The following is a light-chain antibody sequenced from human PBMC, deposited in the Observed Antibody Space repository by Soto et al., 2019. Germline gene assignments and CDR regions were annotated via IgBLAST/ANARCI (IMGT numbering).Light chain of an antibody. CDR1: QSISTY. CDR2: GAS. CDR3: QQYHSSPTWT. Sequence: DIQMTQSPSSLSASVGDRVTITCRASQSISTYLSWYQQKPGKVPKLLIYGASSLQTGVPSRFSGSGSGTEFIFTISSLQPEDFATYYCQQYHSSPTWTF. V-gene: IGKV1-39*01. J-gene: IGKJ1*01.